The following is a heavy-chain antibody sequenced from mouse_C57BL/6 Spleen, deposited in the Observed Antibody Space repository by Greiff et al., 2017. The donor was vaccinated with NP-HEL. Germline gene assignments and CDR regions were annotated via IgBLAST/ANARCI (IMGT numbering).Heavy chain of an antibody. J-gene: IGHJ3*01. V-gene: IGHV14-4*01. CDR1: GFNIKDDY. Sequence: DVKLQESGAELVRPGASVTLSCTASGFNIKDDYMHWVKQRPEQGLEWIGWIDPENGDTEYASKFQGKATITADTSSNTAYLQLSSLTSEDTAVYYCTTSGLAYWGQGTLVTVSA. CDR2: IDPENGDT. CDR3: TTSGLAY.